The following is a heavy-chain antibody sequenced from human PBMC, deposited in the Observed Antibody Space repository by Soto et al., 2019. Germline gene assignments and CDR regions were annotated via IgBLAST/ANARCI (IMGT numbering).Heavy chain of an antibody. J-gene: IGHJ6*02. CDR1: GGSITGYY. CDR2: IYYSGST. D-gene: IGHD3-22*01. CDR3: ARDEHWRDDSSGHQYYYYGMDV. V-gene: IGHV4-59*01. Sequence: SETLSLTCTVSGGSITGYYWSWIRQPPGKGLEWIGYIYYSGSTNYNPSLKSRVTISVDTSKNQFSLNLSSVTAADTAVYYCARDEHWRDDSSGHQYYYYGMDVWGQGTTVTVSS.